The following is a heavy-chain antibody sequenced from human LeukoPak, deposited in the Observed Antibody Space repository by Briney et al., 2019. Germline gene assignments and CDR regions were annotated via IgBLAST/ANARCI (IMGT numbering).Heavy chain of an antibody. J-gene: IGHJ4*02. CDR2: INPGNGKT. V-gene: IGHV1-3*01. CDR1: EYSFTSYS. Sequence: GASVKVSCKASEYSFTSYSLHWLRQAPGQRLEWMGWINPGNGKTKYSQKFQDRVTMTTDTSTSTAYMELRSLRSDDTAVYYCVRDTYYYDSSGYYYLDYWGQGTLVTVSS. CDR3: VRDTYYYDSSGYYYLDY. D-gene: IGHD3-22*01.